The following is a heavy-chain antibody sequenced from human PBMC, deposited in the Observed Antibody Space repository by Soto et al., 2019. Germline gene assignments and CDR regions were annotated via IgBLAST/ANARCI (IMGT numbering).Heavy chain of an antibody. Sequence: PSEILSLTCTVVGASISSYYWSWFRQRPGKGLDWMGYFYFSGSIHYNPSLNSPVTISVETSKNQFSLKLSSVTAADTAMYYCPRWENWNYFYFDYWGPGTLVTVS. CDR3: PRWENWNYFYFDY. J-gene: IGHJ4*02. CDR2: FYFSGSI. D-gene: IGHD1-7*01. CDR1: GASISSYY. V-gene: IGHV4-59*01.